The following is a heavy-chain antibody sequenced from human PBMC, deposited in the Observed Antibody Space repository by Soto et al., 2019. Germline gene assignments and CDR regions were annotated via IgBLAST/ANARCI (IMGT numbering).Heavy chain of an antibody. CDR1: GFTFSDYV. D-gene: IGHD6-13*01. J-gene: IGHJ4*02. V-gene: IGHV3-23*01. Sequence: VQLLESGGGLVQPGGSLRLSCAASGFTFSDYVMTWVRQAPGKGPEWVSSIGDNDDNTYYADSVKGRFTISRDNSKDTMYLQRSSLRAEDTAVYSCARVSRSGWDFNMIFDQWGQGTLVTVSS. CDR3: ARVSRSGWDFNMIFDQ. CDR2: IGDNDDNT.